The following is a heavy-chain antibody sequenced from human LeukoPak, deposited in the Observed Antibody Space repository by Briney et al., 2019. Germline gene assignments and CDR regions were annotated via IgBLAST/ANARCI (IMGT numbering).Heavy chain of an antibody. CDR3: ARSVDTGAFDI. J-gene: IGHJ3*02. CDR2: ISSSSSYI. Sequence: GGSLRLSCAASGFTFSSYSMNWVRQAPGKGLEWVSSISSSSSYIYYADSVKGRFTISRDNAKNSLYLQMNSLRAEDTAVYYCARSVDTGAFDIWGQGTMVTVSS. CDR1: GFTFSSYS. V-gene: IGHV3-21*01.